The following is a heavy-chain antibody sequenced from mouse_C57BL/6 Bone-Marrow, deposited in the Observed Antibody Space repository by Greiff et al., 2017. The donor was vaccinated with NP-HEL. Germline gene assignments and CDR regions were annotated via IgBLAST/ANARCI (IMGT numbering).Heavy chain of an antibody. CDR1: GYTFTDYN. J-gene: IGHJ1*03. V-gene: IGHV1-18*01. CDR3: ARAHYYGSGGYFEV. Sequence: VQLHHSSPELVKPGASVQIPCKASGYTFTDYNMDWVKQSHGKSLAWIGDINPNNGGTIYNQKFKGKATLTVDKSSSTAYMELRSLTSEDTAVYYCARAHYYGSGGYFEVWGTGTTVTVSS. D-gene: IGHD1-1*01. CDR2: INPNNGGT.